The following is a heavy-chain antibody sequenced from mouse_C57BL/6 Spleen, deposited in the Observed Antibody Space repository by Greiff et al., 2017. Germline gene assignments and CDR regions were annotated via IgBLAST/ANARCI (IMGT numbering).Heavy chain of an antibody. CDR3: ARGGRGYYFDY. V-gene: IGHV1-50*01. J-gene: IGHJ2*01. Sequence: QVQLQQPGAELVKPGASVKLSCKASGYTFTSYWMQWVKQRPGQGLEWIGEIDPSDSYTNYNQKFKGKATLTVDTSSSTAYMQLSSLTSEDSAVYYCARGGRGYYFDYWGQGTTLTVSS. CDR2: IDPSDSYT. CDR1: GYTFTSYW.